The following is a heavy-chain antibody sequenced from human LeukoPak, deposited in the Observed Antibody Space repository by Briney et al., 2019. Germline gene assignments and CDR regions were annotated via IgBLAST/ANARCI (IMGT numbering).Heavy chain of an antibody. CDR2: IYPNTGCT. V-gene: IGHV1-2*06. Sequence: GASVKVSCNTSGYSFTNYHMHWVRLAPGQGLDWMGHIYPNTGCTSYAQRFQGRVTMTSDTSVSTVYMELSSLISDDTAAYYCARENWYYDYWGQGTLVTVSS. CDR3: ARENWYYDY. CDR1: GYSFTNYH. D-gene: IGHD1-7*01. J-gene: IGHJ4*02.